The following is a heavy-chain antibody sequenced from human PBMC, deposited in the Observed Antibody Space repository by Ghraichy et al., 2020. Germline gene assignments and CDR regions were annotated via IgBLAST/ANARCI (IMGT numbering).Heavy chain of an antibody. V-gene: IGHV4-59*01. D-gene: IGHD3-9*01. J-gene: IGHJ4*02. Sequence: SQTLSLTCTVSGGSISSYYWSWIRQPPGKGLEWIGYIYYSGSTNYNPSLKSRVTISVDTSKNQFSLKLSSVTAADTAVYYCARDQTPLTGLDYWGQGTLVTVSS. CDR1: GGSISSYY. CDR2: IYYSGST. CDR3: ARDQTPLTGLDY.